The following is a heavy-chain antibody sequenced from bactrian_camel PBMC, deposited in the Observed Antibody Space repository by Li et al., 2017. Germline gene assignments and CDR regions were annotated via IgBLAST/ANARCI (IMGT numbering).Heavy chain of an antibody. Sequence: VQLVESGGGSVQVGGSLRLSCVASVDTIGRYCMGWFRQIPDKERQGVAAIYRGGSSTYYADSVTGRFAISLDSAKNTMYLQMNSLKPEDTAMYYCAADSVILPGRELEASEYSYWGQGTQVTVS. D-gene: IGHD1*01. CDR3: AADSVILPGRELEASEYSY. CDR1: VDTIGRYC. CDR2: IYRGGSST. J-gene: IGHJ4*01. V-gene: IGHV3S31*01.